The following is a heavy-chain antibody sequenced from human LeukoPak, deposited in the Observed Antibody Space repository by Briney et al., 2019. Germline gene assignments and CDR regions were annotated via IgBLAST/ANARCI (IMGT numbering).Heavy chain of an antibody. J-gene: IGHJ3*02. CDR3: ARGFSKDAFDI. CDR1: GYTFTGYY. D-gene: IGHD2/OR15-2a*01. CDR2: INPNSGNT. V-gene: IGHV1-8*02. Sequence: ASVKVSCKASGYTFTGYYMHWVRQAPGQGLEWMGWINPNSGNTGYAQKLQGRVTMTRNTSISTAYMELSSLRSEDTAVYYCARGFSKDAFDIWGQGTMVTVSS.